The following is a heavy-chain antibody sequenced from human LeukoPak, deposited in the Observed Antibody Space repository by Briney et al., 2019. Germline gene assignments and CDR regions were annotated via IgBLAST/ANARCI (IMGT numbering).Heavy chain of an antibody. V-gene: IGHV4-59*01. Sequence: SETLSLTCTVSGGSISSYFWSWIRQPPGKGLQWIGYIYSIGNTNYNPFLKSRVTISVDTSKNQFSLKLSSVTAADTAVYYCAALNIATRPWCFDYWGQGTLVTVSS. D-gene: IGHD6-6*01. J-gene: IGHJ4*02. CDR3: AALNIATRPWCFDY. CDR1: GGSISSYF. CDR2: IYSIGNT.